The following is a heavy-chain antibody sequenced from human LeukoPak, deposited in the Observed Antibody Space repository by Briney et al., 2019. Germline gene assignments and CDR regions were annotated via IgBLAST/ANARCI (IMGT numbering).Heavy chain of an antibody. CDR3: ARQGAHHYYYDSSGYLFDP. Sequence: SETLSLTCTVSGGSISSYYWSWIRQPPGKGLEWIGYIYYSGSTNYNPSLKSRVNISVDTSKNQFSLKLSSVTAEDTAVYYCARQGAHHYYYDSSGYLFDPWGQGTLVTVSS. CDR1: GGSISSYY. J-gene: IGHJ5*02. CDR2: IYYSGST. D-gene: IGHD3-22*01. V-gene: IGHV4-59*08.